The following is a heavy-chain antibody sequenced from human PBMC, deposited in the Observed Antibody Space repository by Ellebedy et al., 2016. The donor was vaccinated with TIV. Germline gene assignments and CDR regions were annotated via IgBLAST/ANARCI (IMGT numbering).Heavy chain of an antibody. D-gene: IGHD3-10*01. J-gene: IGHJ6*02. CDR3: AREIFLWSLGNYYYGMDV. V-gene: IGHV3-48*04. CDR1: GFTFIIYS. Sequence: GGSLRLXXAASGFTFIIYSLNWVRQAPGKGLEWVSYIGSSSTTIYYADSVKGRFTVSRDNAKNSLYLQLNSLSAEDTAVYYCAREIFLWSLGNYYYGMDVWGHGTTVIVSS. CDR2: IGSSSTTI.